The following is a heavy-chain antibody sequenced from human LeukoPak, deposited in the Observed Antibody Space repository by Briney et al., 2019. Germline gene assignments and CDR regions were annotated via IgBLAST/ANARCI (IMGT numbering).Heavy chain of an antibody. CDR1: GYTFTGYY. V-gene: IGHV1-2*02. CDR2: INPNSGGT. D-gene: IGHD2-15*01. Sequence: ASVKVSYKASGYTFTGYYMHWVRQAPGQGLEWMGWINPNSGGTNYAQKFQGRVTMTRDTSISTAYMELSRLRSDDTAVYYCARGFVAATPYPHDYWGQGTLVTVSS. CDR3: ARGFVAATPYPHDY. J-gene: IGHJ4*02.